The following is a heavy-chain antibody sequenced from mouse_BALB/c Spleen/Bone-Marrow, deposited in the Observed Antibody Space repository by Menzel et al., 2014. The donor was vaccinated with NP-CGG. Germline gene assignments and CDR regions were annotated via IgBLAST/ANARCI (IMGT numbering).Heavy chain of an antibody. CDR2: IWAGGST. J-gene: IGHJ3*01. Sequence: VKLVESGPCLVAPSQSLSITCTVSGFSLSNYGVHWVRQPPGKGLEWLGVIWAGGSTNYNSALMSRLSINKDNSKSQVFLKMNSLQPDDTAMYYCARYYGSSDSWFAYWGQGTLVTVSA. V-gene: IGHV2-9*02. CDR3: ARYYGSSDSWFAY. CDR1: GFSLSNYG. D-gene: IGHD1-1*01.